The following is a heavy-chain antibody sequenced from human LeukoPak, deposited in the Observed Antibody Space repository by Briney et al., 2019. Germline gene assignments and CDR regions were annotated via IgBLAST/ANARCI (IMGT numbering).Heavy chain of an antibody. CDR3: ARRRESYYYHFDY. CDR2: IYYSGST. Sequence: SETLSLTCTVPGGSISSYYWSWIRQPPGKGLEWIGYIYYSGSTNYNPSLKSRVTISVDTSKNQFSLKLSSVTAADTAVYYCARRRESYYYHFDYWGQGTLVTVSS. J-gene: IGHJ4*02. D-gene: IGHD3-22*01. CDR1: GGSISSYY. V-gene: IGHV4-59*08.